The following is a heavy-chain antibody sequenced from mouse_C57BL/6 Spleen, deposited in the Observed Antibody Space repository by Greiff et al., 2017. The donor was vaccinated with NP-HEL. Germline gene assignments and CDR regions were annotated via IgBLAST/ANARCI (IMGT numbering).Heavy chain of an antibody. J-gene: IGHJ3*01. Sequence: QVQLQQSGAELVRPGTSVKVSCKASGYAFTNYLIEWVKQRPGQGLEWIGVINPGSGGTNYNEKFKGNATLTADKSSSTAYMQLRSLTSEDSAVYFCARRSWFAYWGQGTLVTVSA. V-gene: IGHV1-54*01. CDR2: INPGSGGT. CDR1: GYAFTNYL. CDR3: ARRSWFAY.